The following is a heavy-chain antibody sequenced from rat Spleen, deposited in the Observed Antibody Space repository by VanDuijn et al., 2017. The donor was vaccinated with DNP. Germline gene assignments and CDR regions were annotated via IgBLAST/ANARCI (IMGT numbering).Heavy chain of an antibody. V-gene: IGHV5S23*01. CDR1: GFTFSNYD. J-gene: IGHJ3*01. D-gene: IGHD1-2*01. CDR2: LSHDGSNI. CDR3: VRPLGYSSYGFAY. Sequence: EVQLVESGGGLVQPGNSLKLSCVVSGFTFSNYDMAWVRQAPKKGLEWIAFLSHDGSNIYYRDSVQGRFTISRDNAKDTLYLQGDSLRSEDTATYYCVRPLGYSSYGFAYWGQGTLVTVSS.